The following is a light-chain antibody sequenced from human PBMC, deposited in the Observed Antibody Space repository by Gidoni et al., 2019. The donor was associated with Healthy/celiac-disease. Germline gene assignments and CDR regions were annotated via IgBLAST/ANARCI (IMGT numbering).Light chain of an antibody. CDR1: QSVLYSSNNKNY. CDR2: WAS. V-gene: IGKV4-1*01. Sequence: DIVMTKSPDSLAVSLGGRATINCKSSQSVLYSSNNKNYLAWYQQKPGQPPKLLIYWASTRESGVPDRFSGSGSGTDFTLTISSLQAEDVAVYYCQQYYSTFCTFGQGTKLEIK. J-gene: IGKJ2*02. CDR3: QQYYSTFCT.